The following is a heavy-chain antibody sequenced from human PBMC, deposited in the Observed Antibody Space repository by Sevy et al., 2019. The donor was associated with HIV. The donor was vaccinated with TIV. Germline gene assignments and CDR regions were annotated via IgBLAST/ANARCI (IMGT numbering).Heavy chain of an antibody. CDR1: GFTFNYYG. Sequence: GGSLRLSCAASGFTFNYYGMYWVRQAPGKGLEWVSFIRYDGSNKDYADSVKGRFTISRDNSKNTVYLQMNSLRTEDTAVYFCAGGRYDSSGSFDAFDIRGQGTMVTVSS. CDR2: IRYDGSNK. J-gene: IGHJ3*02. CDR3: AGGRYDSSGSFDAFDI. V-gene: IGHV3-30*02. D-gene: IGHD3-22*01.